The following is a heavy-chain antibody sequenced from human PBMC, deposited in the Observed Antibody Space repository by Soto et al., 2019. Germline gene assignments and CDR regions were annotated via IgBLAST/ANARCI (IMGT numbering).Heavy chain of an antibody. Sequence: QVQLVQSGAEVKKPGASVKVSCKASGYTFTGYYMHWVRQAPGQGLEWMGWINPNSGGTNYAQKFQGWVTMTRDTSISTAYMELSRLRSDDTAVYYCAIFSSGRGYYYYGMDGWGQGTTVTVSS. J-gene: IGHJ6*02. CDR2: INPNSGGT. CDR1: GYTFTGYY. CDR3: AIFSSGRGYYYYGMDG. D-gene: IGHD6-19*01. V-gene: IGHV1-2*04.